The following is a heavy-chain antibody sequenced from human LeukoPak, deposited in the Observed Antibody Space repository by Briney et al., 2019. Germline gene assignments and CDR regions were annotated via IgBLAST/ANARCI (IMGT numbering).Heavy chain of an antibody. V-gene: IGHV3-48*01. D-gene: IGHD3-22*01. J-gene: IGHJ4*02. CDR1: GFSFSRYG. CDR3: ARYSYYYDSSGVGY. Sequence: GGSLRLSCAASGFSFSRYGMNWVRQAPGKGLEWVSYISSSSSTIYYADSVKGRFTISRDNAKNSLYLQMNSLRAEDTAVYYCARYSYYYDSSGVGYWGQGTLVTVSS. CDR2: ISSSSSTI.